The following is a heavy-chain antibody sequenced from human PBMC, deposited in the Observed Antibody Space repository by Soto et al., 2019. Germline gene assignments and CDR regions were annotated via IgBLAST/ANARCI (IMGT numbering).Heavy chain of an antibody. CDR1: GGTFSSYA. Sequence: VASVKVSCKASGGTFSSYAISCVRQAPGQGLEWMGGIIPIFGTANYAQKFQGRVTITADESTSTAYMELSSLRSEDTAVYYCARVRHPGNGVFDPWGQGTLVTVSS. CDR3: ARVRHPGNGVFDP. V-gene: IGHV1-69*13. J-gene: IGHJ5*02. D-gene: IGHD1-1*01. CDR2: IIPIFGTA.